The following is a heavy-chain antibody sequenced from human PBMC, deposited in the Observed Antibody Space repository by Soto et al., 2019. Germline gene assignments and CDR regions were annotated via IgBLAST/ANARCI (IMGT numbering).Heavy chain of an antibody. Sequence: PSETLSLTCTVSGDSIKNYFWSWVRQPPGKGLEWIGHFYHSGTTNYSPALKSRVTISIDQSKNQFSLRLNSVTAADTAVYFCARDPGYCTNGVCAIFDFWGQGIPGTVSS. CDR2: FYHSGTT. J-gene: IGHJ4*02. V-gene: IGHV4-59*01. CDR1: GDSIKNYF. CDR3: ARDPGYCTNGVCAIFDF. D-gene: IGHD2-8*01.